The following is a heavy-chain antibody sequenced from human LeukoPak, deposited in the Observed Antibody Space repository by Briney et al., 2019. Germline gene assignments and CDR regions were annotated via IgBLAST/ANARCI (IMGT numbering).Heavy chain of an antibody. D-gene: IGHD6-13*01. V-gene: IGHV3-23*01. Sequence: GGSLRLSCVASGFTFSNYGMNWVRQAPGKGLEWVSGIVGSGVTTYYADSVKGRFTISRDNSKNTLYLHMNSLRAEDTAVYYCAKDSQLVCDYWGQGTLVTVSS. CDR3: AKDSQLVCDY. J-gene: IGHJ4*02. CDR2: IVGSGVTT. CDR1: GFTFSNYG.